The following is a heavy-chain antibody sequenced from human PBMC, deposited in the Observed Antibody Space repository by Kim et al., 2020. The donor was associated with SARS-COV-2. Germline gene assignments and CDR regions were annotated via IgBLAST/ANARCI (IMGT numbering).Heavy chain of an antibody. V-gene: IGHV3-23*01. CDR2: ISGSGGST. J-gene: IGHJ3*01. Sequence: GGSLRLSCAASGFTFSSYSMSWVRQAPGKGLEWVSAISGSGGSTYYDYSVKGRFTISSDNSKNTLYLQMNSLRADATAEYYSATVSLWCQGTMVTVSS. CDR3: ATVSL. CDR1: GFTFSSYS.